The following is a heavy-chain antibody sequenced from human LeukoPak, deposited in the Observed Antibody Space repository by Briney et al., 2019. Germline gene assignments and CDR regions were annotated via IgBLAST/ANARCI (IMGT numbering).Heavy chain of an antibody. V-gene: IGHV1-69*01. D-gene: IGHD1-26*01. Sequence: GSSVKASCKASGGTFISYAISWVRQAPGQGLEWMGGIIPIFGTANYAQKFQGRVTITADESTSTAYMELSSLRSEDTAVYYCARLERGSYFDYFDYWGQGTLVTVSS. CDR3: ARLERGSYFDYFDY. CDR1: GGTFISYA. CDR2: IIPIFGTA. J-gene: IGHJ4*02.